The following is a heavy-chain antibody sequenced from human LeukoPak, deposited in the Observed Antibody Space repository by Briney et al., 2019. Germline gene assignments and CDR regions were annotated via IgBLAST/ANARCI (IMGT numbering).Heavy chain of an antibody. CDR1: GFTFSSYW. CDR3: ARDRGYCSSTSCLPYYYYGMDV. J-gene: IGHJ6*04. CDR2: IKQDGSEK. Sequence: GGSLRLSCAASGFTFSSYWMSWVRQAPGKGLEWVANIKQDGSEKYYVDSVKGRFTISRDIAKNSLYLQMNSLGAEDTAVYYCARDRGYCSSTSCLPYYYYGMDVWGKGTTVTVSS. D-gene: IGHD2-2*01. V-gene: IGHV3-7*03.